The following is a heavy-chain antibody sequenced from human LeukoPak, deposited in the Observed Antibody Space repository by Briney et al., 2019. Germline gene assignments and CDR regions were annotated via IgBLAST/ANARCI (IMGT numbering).Heavy chain of an antibody. J-gene: IGHJ6*03. CDR2: INPNSGAT. CDR3: ARVQIQFFERLYQGGDYYYMDV. Sequence: GASVKVSCKASGYTFTSYGINWVRQAPGQGLEWMGWINPNSGATNYAQKFQGRVTMTKDTSISTAYMELSRLRSDDMAVYYCARVQIQFFERLYQGGDYYYMDVWGRGTTVTVSS. D-gene: IGHD3-3*01. V-gene: IGHV1-2*02. CDR1: GYTFTSYG.